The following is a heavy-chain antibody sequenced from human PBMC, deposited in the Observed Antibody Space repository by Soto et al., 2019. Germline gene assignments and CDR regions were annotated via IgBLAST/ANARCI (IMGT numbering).Heavy chain of an antibody. CDR2: IKQDGSEK. V-gene: IGHV3-7*03. Sequence: GSLRLSCAASGFTFSSYWMVWVRQAPGKGLEWVANIKQDGSEKYYVDSVKGRFTISRDNAKNSLYLQMNSLRAEDTAVYYCARDRSSSSWYLRDYYYYGMDVWGQGTTVTVSS. J-gene: IGHJ6*02. CDR3: ARDRSSSSWYLRDYYYYGMDV. D-gene: IGHD6-13*01. CDR1: GFTFSSYW.